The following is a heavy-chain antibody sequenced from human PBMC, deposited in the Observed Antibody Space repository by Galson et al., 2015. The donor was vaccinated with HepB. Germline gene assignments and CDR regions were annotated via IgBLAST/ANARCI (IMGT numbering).Heavy chain of an antibody. CDR3: ARTLKGTTGTTRYYYGMDV. J-gene: IGHJ6*02. CDR2: IYYSGST. V-gene: IGHV4-59*08. Sequence: TLSLTCTVSGGSISSYYWSWIRQPPGKGLEWIGYIYYSGSTNYNPSLKSRVTISVDTSKNQFSLKLSSVTAADTAVYYCARTLKGTTGTTRYYYGMDVWGQGTTVTVSS. CDR1: GGSISSYY. D-gene: IGHD1-1*01.